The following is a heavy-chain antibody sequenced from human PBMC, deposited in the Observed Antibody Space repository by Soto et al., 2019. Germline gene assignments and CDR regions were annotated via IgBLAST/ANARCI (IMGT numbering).Heavy chain of an antibody. J-gene: IGHJ4*02. CDR2: VSRKGNNI. V-gene: IGHV3-64D*06. Sequence: GGSLRLCCSASGFTLSSYDMHWVRQAPGKGLEYVSGVSRKGNNIYYADSVKGRFTISRDTFKNTLFLQMTSLRAEDTAVYYCVKEEIVVVGGFDYWGQGTLVTVSS. CDR3: VKEEIVVVGGFDY. CDR1: GFTLSSYD. D-gene: IGHD1-26*01.